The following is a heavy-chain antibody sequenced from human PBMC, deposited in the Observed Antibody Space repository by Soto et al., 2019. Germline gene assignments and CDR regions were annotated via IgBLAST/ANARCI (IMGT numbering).Heavy chain of an antibody. Sequence: QITLKESGPTLVKPTQTLTLTCTFSGFSLSTRGVGVGWIRQPPGKALEWLALIYWDDDKRYSPSLKSRLTITKDTSKNQVVLTMTNMDPVDTATYYCARPYSSGWYAHFDYWGQGTLVTVSS. V-gene: IGHV2-5*02. CDR2: IYWDDDK. CDR1: GFSLSTRGVG. D-gene: IGHD6-19*01. J-gene: IGHJ4*02. CDR3: ARPYSSGWYAHFDY.